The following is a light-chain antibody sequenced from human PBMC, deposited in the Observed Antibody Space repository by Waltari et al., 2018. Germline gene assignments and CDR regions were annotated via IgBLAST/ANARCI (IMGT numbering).Light chain of an antibody. Sequence: IMLTQSPGTLSLSPGERATLSCSASQSIRRYLAWYQQKPGQAPRLLIYGASTRATGIPDRFSGSGSGTEFSLTISGLAPEDSAVYYCQHHFRLPATFGQGTKVEIK. CDR1: QSIRRY. CDR2: GAS. V-gene: IGKV3-20*01. J-gene: IGKJ1*01. CDR3: QHHFRLPAT.